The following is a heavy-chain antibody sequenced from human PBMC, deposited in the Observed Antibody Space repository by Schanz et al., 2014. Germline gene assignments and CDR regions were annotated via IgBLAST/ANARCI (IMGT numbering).Heavy chain of an antibody. Sequence: EQLVESGGGLVKPGGSLRLSCAASGFTFSSYAMSWVRQAPGKGLEWVSTISASGGSTYYADSVKGRFTISRDRFQNTLYLRMSSLRAEDTAVYYCARPRFDYGEVDYWGQGTLVTVSS. CDR3: ARPRFDYGEVDY. CDR2: ISASGGST. CDR1: GFTFSSYA. V-gene: IGHV3-23*04. J-gene: IGHJ4*02. D-gene: IGHD4-17*01.